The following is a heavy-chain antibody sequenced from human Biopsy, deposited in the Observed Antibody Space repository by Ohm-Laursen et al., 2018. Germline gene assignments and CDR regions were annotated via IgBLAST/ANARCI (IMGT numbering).Heavy chain of an antibody. J-gene: IGHJ3*02. V-gene: IGHV3-23*01. CDR3: ARPTNARAGGAPFDI. CDR1: GFSFRNYA. D-gene: IGHD1-1*01. CDR2: SSGSGDAK. Sequence: SLRLSCTASGFSFRNYAMSWVRQAPGKGLEWLSESSGSGDAKYYADSVEGRFTISKDISKNTLYLQMNSLRAEDTAMYYCARPTNARAGGAPFDIWGQGTMVTVSS.